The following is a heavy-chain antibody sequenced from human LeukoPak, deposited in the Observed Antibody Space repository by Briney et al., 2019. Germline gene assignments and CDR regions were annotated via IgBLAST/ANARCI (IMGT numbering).Heavy chain of an antibody. Sequence: SETLSLTCTVSGGSISSGDYYWSWIREPPGKGLEWIGYIYYSGSTYYNPSLKSRVTISVDTSKNQFSLKLSSVTAADTAVYYCARGKCGSYPYYFDYWGQGTLVTVSS. J-gene: IGHJ4*02. CDR3: ARGKCGSYPYYFDY. D-gene: IGHD1-26*01. CDR1: GGSISSGDYY. V-gene: IGHV4-30-4*08. CDR2: IYYSGST.